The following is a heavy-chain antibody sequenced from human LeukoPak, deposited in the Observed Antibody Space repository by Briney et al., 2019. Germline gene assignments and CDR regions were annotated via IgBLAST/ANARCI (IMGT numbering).Heavy chain of an antibody. CDR3: ARPPNIATAGQD. D-gene: IGHD6-13*01. Sequence: GGSLRLSCVASGFTFSNYWMTWVRQAPGKGLEWLANIKRDGSEKSYADSVKGRFTISRDNAKNSLYLQLNSLRAEDTALYYCARPPNIATAGQDWGQGTLVTVSS. CDR1: GFTFSNYW. CDR2: IKRDGSEK. V-gene: IGHV3-7*01. J-gene: IGHJ4*02.